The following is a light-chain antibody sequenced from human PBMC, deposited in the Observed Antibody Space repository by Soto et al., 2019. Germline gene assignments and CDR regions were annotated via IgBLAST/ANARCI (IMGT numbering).Light chain of an antibody. Sequence: EIVMTQSPATRSVSPGERATLSCRASQRVSSSLAWYQQKPGQAPRLLISGASTRATGIPARFSGSGSGTEFTLTISSLQSEDFAVYYCQQYKNWRTFGQGTKVEIK. V-gene: IGKV3-15*01. CDR2: GAS. CDR1: QRVSSS. J-gene: IGKJ1*01. CDR3: QQYKNWRT.